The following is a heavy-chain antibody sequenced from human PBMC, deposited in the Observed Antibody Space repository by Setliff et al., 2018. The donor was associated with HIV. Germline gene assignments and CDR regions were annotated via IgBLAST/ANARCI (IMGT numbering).Heavy chain of an antibody. CDR2: IYSTGST. CDR1: GASITSHY. V-gene: IGHV4-59*11. CDR3: AKGAGFYGDYTFDY. D-gene: IGHD4-17*01. Sequence: KTSETLSLTCTVSGASITSHYWSWIRQSPGRELEWIGYIYSTGSTNYNPSLQSRVSISMDASKNKFSLKVTSVTSADTAVYYCAKGAGFYGDYTFDYWGQGNLGTVS. J-gene: IGHJ4*02.